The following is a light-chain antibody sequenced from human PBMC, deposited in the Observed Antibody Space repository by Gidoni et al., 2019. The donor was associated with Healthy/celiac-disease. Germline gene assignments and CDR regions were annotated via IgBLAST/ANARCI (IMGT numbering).Light chain of an antibody. Sequence: EIVLTQSPATLSLSPGERATLSCRASQSVSSYLAWYQQKPGQAPRLLIYDASNRATGIPARFSVSVSGTDFTLTISSLEPEDFAVYYCQQRSNWRKLTFGGGTKVEIK. CDR2: DAS. V-gene: IGKV3-11*01. CDR1: QSVSSY. J-gene: IGKJ4*01. CDR3: QQRSNWRKLT.